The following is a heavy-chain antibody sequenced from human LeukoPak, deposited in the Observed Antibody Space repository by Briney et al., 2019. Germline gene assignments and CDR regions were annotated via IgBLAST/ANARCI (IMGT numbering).Heavy chain of an antibody. Sequence: GASVKVSCKLSGGTFTRDAISWVRQAPGQGLEWMGGIIPIFGTANYAQKFQGRVTITADESTSTAYMELSSLRSEDTAVYYCARLEDLYGSGSYPYNRGLDYWGQGTLVTVSS. CDR3: ARLEDLYGSGSYPYNRGLDY. D-gene: IGHD3-10*01. V-gene: IGHV1-69*01. J-gene: IGHJ4*02. CDR1: GGTFTRDA. CDR2: IIPIFGTA.